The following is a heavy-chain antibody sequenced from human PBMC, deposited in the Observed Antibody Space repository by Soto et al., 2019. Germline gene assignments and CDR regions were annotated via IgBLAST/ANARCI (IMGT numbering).Heavy chain of an antibody. J-gene: IGHJ4*02. CDR2: ISGSGGTT. D-gene: IGHD6-19*01. Sequence: EVQLLESGGGLVQPGGSLRLSCAASGFTFSRYAMSWVRQAPGKGLEWVSSISGSGGTTYYADSVKGRFTISRDNSKNMLYLQINSLRAADTAVYYCAKEPFGTAVVGTFDYWGQGTLVTVSS. CDR1: GFTFSRYA. V-gene: IGHV3-23*01. CDR3: AKEPFGTAVVGTFDY.